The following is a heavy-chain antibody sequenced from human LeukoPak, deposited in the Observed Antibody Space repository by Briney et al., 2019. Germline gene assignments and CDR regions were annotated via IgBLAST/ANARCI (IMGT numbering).Heavy chain of an antibody. Sequence: GGSLRLSCAASGFTFSSYEMNWVRQAPGKGLEWISYISASGTITHYADSVEGRFTISRDNAKNSLFLQMSSLRDEDTAVYYCARDRGQLVIPFFFDYWGQGILVTVSS. CDR1: GFTFSSYE. V-gene: IGHV3-48*03. CDR2: ISASGTIT. D-gene: IGHD3-9*01. CDR3: ARDRGQLVIPFFFDY. J-gene: IGHJ4*02.